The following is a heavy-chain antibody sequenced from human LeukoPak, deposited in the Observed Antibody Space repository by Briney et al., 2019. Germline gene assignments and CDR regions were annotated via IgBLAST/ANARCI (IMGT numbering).Heavy chain of an antibody. CDR3: AKGYGTTGTASSNWFDP. D-gene: IGHD1-1*01. Sequence: GGSLRLSCAASGFTFSSHRMNWVRQAPGRGLEWVSAITGSGGSTYYADSVKGRFTISRDNSKNTLYLQMNSLRVEDTAVYYCAKGYGTTGTASSNWFDPWGQGTLVTVSS. CDR2: ITGSGGST. J-gene: IGHJ5*02. CDR1: GFTFSSHR. V-gene: IGHV3-23*01.